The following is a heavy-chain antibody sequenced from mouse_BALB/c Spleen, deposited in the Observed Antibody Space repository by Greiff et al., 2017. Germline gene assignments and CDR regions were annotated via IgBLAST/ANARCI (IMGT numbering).Heavy chain of an antibody. D-gene: IGHD1-1*01. V-gene: IGHV14-1*02. CDR2: IDPENGNT. Sequence: EVQLQQSGAELVKPGASVKLSCTASGFNIKDYYMHWVKQRPEQGLEWIGWIDPENGNTIYDPKFQGKASITADTSSNTAYLQLSSLTSEDTAVYYCAIYYYGSSTGFAYWGQGTLVTVSA. CDR3: AIYYYGSSTGFAY. CDR1: GFNIKDYY. J-gene: IGHJ3*01.